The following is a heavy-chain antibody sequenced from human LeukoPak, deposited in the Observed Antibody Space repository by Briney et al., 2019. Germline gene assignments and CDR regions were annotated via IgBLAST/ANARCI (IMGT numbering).Heavy chain of an antibody. CDR3: ARDSDTSGNNWFDP. CDR1: GYTFTAYY. J-gene: IGHJ5*02. Sequence: GASVKVSCKASGYTFTAYYIHWVRQAPGQGLEWMGWISPNSGGTTYAQKFQGRVTMTRDPSISTAYMELSRLRSDDTAVYYCARDSDTSGNNWFDPWGQGTLVTVSS. D-gene: IGHD3-22*01. V-gene: IGHV1-2*02. CDR2: ISPNSGGT.